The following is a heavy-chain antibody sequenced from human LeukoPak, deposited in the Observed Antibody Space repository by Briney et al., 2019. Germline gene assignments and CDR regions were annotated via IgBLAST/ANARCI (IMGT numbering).Heavy chain of an antibody. V-gene: IGHV1-2*02. D-gene: IGHD3-16*01. CDR1: GYTFTGYY. J-gene: IGHJ4*02. CDR2: INPNSGDT. CDR3: ARVRYRLAETYIDY. Sequence: GASVKVSCKASGYTFTGYYMHWVRQAPGQGLEWMGWINPNSGDTNYAQKVQGRVTMTRDTSISTAYMELSRLRSDDTAVYYCARVRYRLAETYIDYWGQGTLVTVSS.